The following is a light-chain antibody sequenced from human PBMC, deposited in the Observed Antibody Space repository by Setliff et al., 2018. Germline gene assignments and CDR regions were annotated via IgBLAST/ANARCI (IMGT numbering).Light chain of an antibody. V-gene: IGLV2-14*01. Sequence: QSVLAQPAAVSGSPGQSIAISCTGTSSDVGGYDYVSWYQQEPGKAPKLLIYAVSDRPSGVSNRFSGSKSGNTASLTISGLQTEDEADYYCNAYTSGSTYVFGTGTKV. CDR1: SSDVGGYDY. CDR3: NAYTSGSTYV. J-gene: IGLJ1*01. CDR2: AVS.